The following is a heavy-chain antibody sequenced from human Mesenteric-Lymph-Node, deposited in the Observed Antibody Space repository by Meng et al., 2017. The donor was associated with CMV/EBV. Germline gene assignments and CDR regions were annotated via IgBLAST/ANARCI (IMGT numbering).Heavy chain of an antibody. Sequence: GSCDALSSENWWSRVRQTPGKGLEWIGESYHSGNNNYNTSLKSRVTMSVDKSKNQFSLKLTSVTAADTALYYCAREGNGFYTPFDYWGRGTLVTVSS. J-gene: IGHJ4*02. D-gene: IGHD3-3*01. V-gene: IGHV4-4*02. CDR1: CDALSSENW. CDR2: SYHSGNN. CDR3: AREGNGFYTPFDY.